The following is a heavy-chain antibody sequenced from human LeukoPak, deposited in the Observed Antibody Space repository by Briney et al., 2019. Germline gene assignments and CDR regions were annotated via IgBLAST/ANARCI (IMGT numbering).Heavy chain of an antibody. CDR3: ARGTITTVTDS. CDR2: IYLRGNT. CDR1: GGSISSSNW. V-gene: IGHV4-4*02. D-gene: IGHD4-17*01. Sequence: SETLSLTCAISGGSISSSNWWTWVRQPPGKGLEWVGEIYLRGNTNYNPSLESRVTISVDESRTQLSLRLESVTAADTAVYYCARGTITTVTDSWGPGTQVTVSS. J-gene: IGHJ4*02.